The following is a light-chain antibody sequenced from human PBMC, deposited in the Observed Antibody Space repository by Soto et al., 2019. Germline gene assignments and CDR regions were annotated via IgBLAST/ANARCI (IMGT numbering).Light chain of an antibody. CDR3: QQSYSSTT. V-gene: IGKV4-1*01. CDR1: QSVLSRSNNKNF. J-gene: IGKJ3*01. Sequence: DIVMTQSPDSLAVSLGERATISCKSSQSVLSRSNNKNFLAWYQQKPGQPPKLLMYWASTRESGVPDRFSGSGSGTDFTPTISSLQAEDVAVYYCQQSYSSTTFGPGTKVDIK. CDR2: WAS.